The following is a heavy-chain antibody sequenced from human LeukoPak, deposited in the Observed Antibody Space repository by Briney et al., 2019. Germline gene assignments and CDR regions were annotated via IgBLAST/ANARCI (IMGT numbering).Heavy chain of an antibody. CDR3: ARDLIQLWLIDH. V-gene: IGHV3-21*01. J-gene: IGHJ4*02. CDR2: ISSSSSYI. Sequence: PGGPLRLSCEASGFTFSRYNMNWVRQAPGKGLEWVSSISSSSSYIYYADSVKGRFTISRDNAKNSLYLQMNSLRAEDTAVYYCARDLIQLWLIDHWGQGTLVTVSS. D-gene: IGHD5-18*01. CDR1: GFTFSRYN.